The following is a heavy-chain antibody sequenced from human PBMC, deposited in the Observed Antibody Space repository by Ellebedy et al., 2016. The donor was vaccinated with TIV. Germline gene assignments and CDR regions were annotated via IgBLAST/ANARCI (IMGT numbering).Heavy chain of an antibody. Sequence: ASVKVSCKASGYSFTGYPMNWVRQAPGKGLEWLGWINMNTGNPTYAQGFTGRFDFSLDTSVSTAYLQISGLKAEDTSVYYCARDSRYNWNDWDYYHMDVWGKGTTVTVSS. CDR2: INMNTGNP. CDR1: GYSFTGYP. V-gene: IGHV7-4-1*02. D-gene: IGHD1-1*01. CDR3: ARDSRYNWNDWDYYHMDV. J-gene: IGHJ6*03.